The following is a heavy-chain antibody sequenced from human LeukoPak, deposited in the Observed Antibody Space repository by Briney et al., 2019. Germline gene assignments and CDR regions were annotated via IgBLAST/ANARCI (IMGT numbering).Heavy chain of an antibody. CDR2: IYYSGST. CDR3: ARVRSTVVPKFDY. CDR1: GGSISSYY. J-gene: IGHJ4*02. V-gene: IGHV4-59*01. Sequence: PSETLSLTCTVSGGSISSYYWSWVRQPPGKGLEWIEYIYYSGSTNYSPSLKSRVTISVDTSKNQFSLKLSSVTAADTAVYYCARVRSTVVPKFDYWGQGTLVTVSS. D-gene: IGHD4-23*01.